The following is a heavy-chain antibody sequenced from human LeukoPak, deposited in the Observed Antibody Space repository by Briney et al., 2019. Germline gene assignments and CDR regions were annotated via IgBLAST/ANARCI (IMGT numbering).Heavy chain of an antibody. CDR2: ISGDGGST. J-gene: IGHJ3*02. Sequence: GGSMRLSCAASGFTFDDYAMHWVRQAPGKGREWVSLISGDGGSTYYADSVKGRFTISRDNSKNSLYLQMNSLRTEETALSYCGKEDTAFFRRGYYASSGYWAFDIWGQGTMVTVSS. D-gene: IGHD3-22*01. CDR1: GFTFDDYA. V-gene: IGHV3-43*02. CDR3: GKEDTAFFRRGYYASSGYWAFDI.